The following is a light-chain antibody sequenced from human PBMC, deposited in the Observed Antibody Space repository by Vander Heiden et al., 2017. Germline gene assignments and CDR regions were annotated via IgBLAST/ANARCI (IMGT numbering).Light chain of an antibody. CDR2: GNS. J-gene: IGLJ1*01. Sequence: QPVLTQPPPVSGPPGQRVPTPCPGSGPNIGAGYDVHWYQQLPGTAPKLLIYGNSNRPSGVPDRFSGSKSGTSASLAITGLQAEDEADYYCQSYDSSLSGCYVFGTGTKVTVL. V-gene: IGLV1-40*01. CDR1: GPNIGAGYD. CDR3: QSYDSSLSGCYV.